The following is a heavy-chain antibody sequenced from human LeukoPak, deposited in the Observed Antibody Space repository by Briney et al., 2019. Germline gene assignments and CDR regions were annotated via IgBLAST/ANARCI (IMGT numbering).Heavy chain of an antibody. D-gene: IGHD6-19*01. V-gene: IGHV3-9*01. CDR2: ISWNSGSI. Sequence: GGSLRLSCAASGFTFDDYAMHWVRQAPGKGLEWVSGISWNSGSIGYADSVKGRFTISRDNAKNTLYLQMNSLRAEDTAVYYCAKEGPRDSGGWYYFDYWGQGTLVTVSS. J-gene: IGHJ4*02. CDR3: AKEGPRDSGGWYYFDY. CDR1: GFTFDDYA.